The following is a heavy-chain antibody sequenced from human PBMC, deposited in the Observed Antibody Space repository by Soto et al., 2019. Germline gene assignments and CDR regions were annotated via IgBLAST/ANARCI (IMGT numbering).Heavy chain of an antibody. V-gene: IGHV1-18*01. Sequence: QVQLVQSGTEVKKPGAAVRVSCKTSGHTFNSYGITWVRQAPGQGLEWMGWISGYKGNTNYAQKLQGRVTMTTDTSTSTAYMALRSLRSDATAVYYCASIGPRYAGGAFDVWGQGTAVTVSS. D-gene: IGHD2-2*01. J-gene: IGHJ3*01. CDR1: GHTFNSYG. CDR2: ISGYKGNT. CDR3: ASIGPRYAGGAFDV.